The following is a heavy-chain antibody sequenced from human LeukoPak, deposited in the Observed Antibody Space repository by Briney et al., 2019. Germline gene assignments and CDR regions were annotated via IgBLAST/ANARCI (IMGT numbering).Heavy chain of an antibody. CDR2: IKEDGRGK. D-gene: IGHD6-13*01. CDR3: ARDWGAAGLWDY. CDR1: AFTFSNYW. Sequence: GGSLRLSCAASAFTFSNYWMNWVRQAPGKGLEWVANIKEDGRGKDYVDSVKGRFTISRDNAKNSLYLQMTSLRAEDTAIYYCARDWGAAGLWDYWGQGTLVTVSS. V-gene: IGHV3-7*05. J-gene: IGHJ4*02.